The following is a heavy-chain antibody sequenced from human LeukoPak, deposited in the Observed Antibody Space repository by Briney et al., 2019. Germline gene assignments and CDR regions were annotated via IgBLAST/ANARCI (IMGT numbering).Heavy chain of an antibody. Sequence: PGGSLRLSCTASGFKFADAPMHWVRQPPGKGLEWIALITWGATDSYYADSVKGRFTISRDDSRNNLYLQMNSLRSEDTALYYGAKDVSFRRGHNFDASDIWGLGTMVIVSS. D-gene: IGHD5-24*01. J-gene: IGHJ3*02. CDR3: AKDVSFRRGHNFDASDI. V-gene: IGHV3-43*01. CDR1: GFKFADAP. CDR2: ITWGATDS.